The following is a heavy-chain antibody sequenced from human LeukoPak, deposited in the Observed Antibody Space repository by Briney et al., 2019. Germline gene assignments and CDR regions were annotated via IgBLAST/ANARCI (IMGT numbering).Heavy chain of an antibody. Sequence: GGSLRLSCAASRFTISNYAMSWVRQAPGKGLEWVSTIGFSSTTTYYADSVKGRFTISRDNSKNTLYLQMNSLRVEDTAVYYXXXDRGGYSYAFDYWGQGTLVTVSS. CDR3: XXDRGGYSYAFDY. V-gene: IGHV3-23*01. CDR1: RFTISNYA. J-gene: IGHJ4*02. CDR2: IGFSSTTT. D-gene: IGHD5-18*01.